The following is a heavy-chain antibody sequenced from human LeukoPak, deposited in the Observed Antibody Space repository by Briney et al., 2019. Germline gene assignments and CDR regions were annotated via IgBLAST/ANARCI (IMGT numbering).Heavy chain of an antibody. CDR1: GDTFTSYD. V-gene: IGHV1-8*03. CDR3: ARAPLYYDILTGWVYYYYMDV. J-gene: IGHJ6*03. CDR2: MNPNSGNT. Sequence: ASVKVSCKVSGDTFTSYDINWVRQATGQGLEWMGWMNPNSGNTGYAQKFQGRVTITRNTSISTAYMELSSLRSEDTAVYYCARAPLYYDILTGWVYYYYMDVWGKGTTVTVSS. D-gene: IGHD3-9*01.